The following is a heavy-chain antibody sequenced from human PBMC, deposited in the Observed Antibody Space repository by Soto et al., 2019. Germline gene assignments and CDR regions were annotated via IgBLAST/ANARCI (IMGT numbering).Heavy chain of an antibody. J-gene: IGHJ4*02. CDR3: ARFLEFREYCYGPARHYAF. D-gene: IGHD5-18*01. CDR2: ISAYNGNT. CDR1: GYTFTSYG. V-gene: IGHV1-18*01. Sequence: ASVKVSCKASGYTFTSYGISWVRQAPGQGLEWMGWISAYNGNTNYAQKLQGRVTMTTDTSTSTAYMELRSLRSDDTAVYYCARFLEFREYCYGPARHYAFWGRGTRDPGS.